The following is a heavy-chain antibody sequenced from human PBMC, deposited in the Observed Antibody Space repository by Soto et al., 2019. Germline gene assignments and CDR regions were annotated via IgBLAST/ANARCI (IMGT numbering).Heavy chain of an antibody. D-gene: IGHD3-16*01. CDR2: ISGSGVRT. V-gene: IGHV3-23*01. Sequence: VQLLQSGGGLVQPGGSLRLSCEASGFIFATTAMGWVRQAPGKGLEWVSTISGSGVRTYYADSVKGRFTISSGNSKNTLFLQMNSLRADDTAVYFCAAVMGSDYDYVWGSLSFDPWGQGALVTVST. J-gene: IGHJ5*02. CDR3: AAVMGSDYDYVWGSLSFDP. CDR1: GFIFATTA.